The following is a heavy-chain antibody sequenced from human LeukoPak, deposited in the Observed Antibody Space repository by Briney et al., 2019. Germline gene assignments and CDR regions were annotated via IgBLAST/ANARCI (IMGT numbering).Heavy chain of an antibody. V-gene: IGHV3-20*04. J-gene: IGHJ3*02. Sequence: GGSLRLSCAASGFTFDDYGMSWVRQAPGKGLEWVSGINWNGGSTGYADSVKGRFTISRDNTKNSLYLQMNSLRAEDTALYYCARRDIVVVPAAIFGAFDIWGQGTMVTVSS. CDR1: GFTFDDYG. CDR2: INWNGGST. CDR3: ARRDIVVVPAAIFGAFDI. D-gene: IGHD2-2*02.